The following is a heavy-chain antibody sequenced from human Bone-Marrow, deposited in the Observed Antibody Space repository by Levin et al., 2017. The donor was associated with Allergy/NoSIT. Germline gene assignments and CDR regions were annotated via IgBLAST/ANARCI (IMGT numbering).Heavy chain of an antibody. CDR1: GYTLTNYG. CDR3: ATDHKQKQESDSDLDE. V-gene: IGHV1-18*01. J-gene: IGHJ4*02. Sequence: ASVKVSCKASGYTLTNYGFAWVRQAPGQGLEWMGWISAYHGNTDSAQKLQGRVTLTIDTSTTTAYLEMRNLTSDDTAVYYCATDHKQKQESDSDLDEWGQGTLVTVSS. D-gene: IGHD2-21*02. CDR2: ISAYHGNT.